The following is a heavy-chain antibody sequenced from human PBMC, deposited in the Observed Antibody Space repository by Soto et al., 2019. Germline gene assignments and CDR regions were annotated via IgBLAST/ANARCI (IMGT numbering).Heavy chain of an antibody. CDR3: AKEASQQQPGKGVHEYFDY. V-gene: IGHV3-23*01. D-gene: IGHD6-13*01. CDR2: ISGSGGST. CDR1: GFTFSSYA. J-gene: IGHJ4*02. Sequence: GGSLRLSCAASGFTFSSYAMSWVRQAPGKGLEWVSAISGSGGSTYYADSVKGRFTISRDNSKNTLYLQMNSLRAEDTAVYYCAKEASQQQPGKGVHEYFDYWGQGTLVTVSS.